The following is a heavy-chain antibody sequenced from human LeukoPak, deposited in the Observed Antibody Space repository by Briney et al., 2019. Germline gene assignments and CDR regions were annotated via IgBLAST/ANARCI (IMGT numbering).Heavy chain of an antibody. Sequence: SQTLSLTCTVSGGSISSGDYYWSWIRQPPGKGLEWIGYIYYSGSTYYNPSLKSRVTISVDTSKNQFYLKLSSVTAADTAVYYCARGEERLNRYYYYYYMDVWGKGTTVTVSS. D-gene: IGHD5-24*01. CDR3: ARGEERLNRYYYYYYMDV. J-gene: IGHJ6*03. V-gene: IGHV4-30-4*08. CDR1: GGSISSGDYY. CDR2: IYYSGST.